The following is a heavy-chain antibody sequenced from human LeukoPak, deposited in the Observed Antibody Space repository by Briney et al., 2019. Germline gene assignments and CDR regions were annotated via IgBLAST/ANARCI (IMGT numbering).Heavy chain of an antibody. J-gene: IGHJ4*02. D-gene: IGHD3-3*01. CDR2: ISYDGSNK. CDR1: GFTFSSYA. CDR3: ARVYYDFWSAYSPYDY. V-gene: IGHV3-30-3*01. Sequence: GRSLRLSCAASGFTFSSYAMHWVRQAPGKGLEWVAVISYDGSNKYYADSVKGRFTISRDNSKNTLYLQMNSLRAEDTAVYYCARVYYDFWSAYSPYDYWGQGTLVTVSS.